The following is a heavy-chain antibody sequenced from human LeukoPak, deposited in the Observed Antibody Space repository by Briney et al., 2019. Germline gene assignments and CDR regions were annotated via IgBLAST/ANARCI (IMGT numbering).Heavy chain of an antibody. D-gene: IGHD3-9*01. CDR1: GYTFTSYG. Sequence: ASVKVSCKASGYTFTSYGISWVRQAPGQGLEWMGWISAYNGHTNYAQKLQGRVTMTTDTSTSTAYMELRSLRSDDTAVYYCARDLLRYFDWLSMRGYYYYYGMDVWGQGTTVTVSS. V-gene: IGHV1-18*01. J-gene: IGHJ6*02. CDR3: ARDLLRYFDWLSMRGYYYYYGMDV. CDR2: ISAYNGHT.